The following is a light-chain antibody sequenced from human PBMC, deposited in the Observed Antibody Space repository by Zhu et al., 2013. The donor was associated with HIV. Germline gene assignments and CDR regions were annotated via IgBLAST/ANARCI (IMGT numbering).Light chain of an antibody. CDR1: QSLLYSSNNLNY. Sequence: DIVMTQSPDSLAVSLGERATVNCKSSQSLLYSSNNLNYLAWFQQKPGQPPKLLIYWASTRESGVPDRFTGSGSGTDFTLTISSLQAEDVAVYYCQQYSTTPLTFGGGPRWRSN. J-gene: IGKJ4*01. V-gene: IGKV4-1*01. CDR3: QQYSTTPLT. CDR2: WAS.